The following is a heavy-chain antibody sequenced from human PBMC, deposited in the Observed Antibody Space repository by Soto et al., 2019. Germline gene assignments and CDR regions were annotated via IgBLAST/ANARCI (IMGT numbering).Heavy chain of an antibody. Sequence: EVQLVESGGGLVKPGGSLRLSCAVSGFIFSDFSMNWVRQAPGKGLEWVASIGSSGGNSFYADSVKGRFIISRDNAKTALDLQINSLRAEDTAVYYCAREKRRNSLGGRFGMDVWGQGTTVTVS. CDR1: GFIFSDFS. D-gene: IGHD1-26*01. CDR3: AREKRRNSLGGRFGMDV. J-gene: IGHJ6*02. V-gene: IGHV3-21*01. CDR2: IGSSGGNS.